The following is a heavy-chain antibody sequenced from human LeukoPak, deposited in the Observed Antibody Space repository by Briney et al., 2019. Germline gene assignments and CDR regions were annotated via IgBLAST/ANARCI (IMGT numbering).Heavy chain of an antibody. CDR1: GFTFSSYS. CDR3: ARATYYYGSGSVRKHYYYYYYMDV. V-gene: IGHV3-48*04. Sequence: GGSLRLSCAASGFTFSSYSMNWVRQAPGKGLEWVSYISSSGSTIYYADSVKGRFTISRDNAKNSLYLQMNSLRAEDTAVYYCARATYYYGSGSVRKHYYYYYYMDVWGKGTTVTVSS. CDR2: ISSSGSTI. D-gene: IGHD3-10*01. J-gene: IGHJ6*03.